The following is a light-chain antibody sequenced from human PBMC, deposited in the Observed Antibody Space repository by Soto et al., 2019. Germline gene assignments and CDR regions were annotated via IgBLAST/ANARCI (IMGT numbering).Light chain of an antibody. V-gene: IGKV3-20*01. CDR2: DAS. CDR1: QSVSSSY. J-gene: IGKJ4*01. CDR3: QQSYSTPFT. Sequence: EIVLTQSPGTLSLSPGERATLSCRASQSVSSSYLAWYQQKPGQAPRLLIYDASSRATGIPDRFSGSGSGTDFTLTISRLEPEDFAVYYCQQSYSTPFTFGGGTKVDIK.